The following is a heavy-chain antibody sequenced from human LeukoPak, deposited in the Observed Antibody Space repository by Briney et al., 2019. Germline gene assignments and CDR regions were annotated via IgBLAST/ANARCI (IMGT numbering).Heavy chain of an antibody. CDR2: ISESGGTR. D-gene: IGHD5-24*01. V-gene: IGHV3-23*01. CDR1: GFTFRSYA. CDR3: VREMATITYAFDI. J-gene: IGHJ3*02. Sequence: GGSLRLSCAASGFTFRSYALSWVRQAPGKGLEWVSAISESGGTRNYVDSVKGRFTISRDNSKNTLYLQMSSLRAEDTAVYYCVREMATITYAFDIWGQGTMVTVSS.